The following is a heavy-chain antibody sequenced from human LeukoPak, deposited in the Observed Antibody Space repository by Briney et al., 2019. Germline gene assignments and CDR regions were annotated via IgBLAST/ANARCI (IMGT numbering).Heavy chain of an antibody. D-gene: IGHD3-22*01. CDR1: GGSISSYY. J-gene: IGHJ5*02. CDR2: IYTSGST. V-gene: IGHV4-4*07. Sequence: SETLSLICSVSGGSISSYYWSWIRQPAGKGLEWIGRIYTSGSTNYNPSVKSRVTMSVDTSKNQFSLKLSSVTAADAAVYYCASGDYYDKPFDPWGQGTLVTVSS. CDR3: ASGDYYDKPFDP.